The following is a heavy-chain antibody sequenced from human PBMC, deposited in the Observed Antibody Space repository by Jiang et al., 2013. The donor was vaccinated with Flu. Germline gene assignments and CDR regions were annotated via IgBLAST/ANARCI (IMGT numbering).Heavy chain of an antibody. CDR3: ARGLRLELTRRGGLTY. Sequence: VQLVESGGGVVQPGRSLRLSCAASGFTFSSYAMHWVRQAPGKGLEWVAVISYDGSNKYYADSVKGRFTISRDNSKNTLYLQMNSLRAEDTAVYYCARGLRLELTRRGGLTYWGQGTLVTVSS. CDR2: ISYDGSNK. D-gene: IGHD1-7*01. V-gene: IGHV3-30-3*01. J-gene: IGHJ4*02. CDR1: GFTFSSYA.